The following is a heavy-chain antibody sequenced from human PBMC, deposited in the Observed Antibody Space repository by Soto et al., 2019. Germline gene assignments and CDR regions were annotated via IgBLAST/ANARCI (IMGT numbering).Heavy chain of an antibody. V-gene: IGHV4-39*01. Sequence: QMQLQESGPGLVKPSETLSLTCAVSGGPITRRTYSWGWIRQPPGKTLEWIGTIYYHGNTYSNPSLKSRVTISVDTSNNPLSLKLRSVTAADTAVYYCARHDGFSSGWIFDYWGHGTLVTVSS. CDR1: GGPITRRTYS. D-gene: IGHD6-19*01. J-gene: IGHJ4*01. CDR3: ARHDGFSSGWIFDY. CDR2: IYYHGNT.